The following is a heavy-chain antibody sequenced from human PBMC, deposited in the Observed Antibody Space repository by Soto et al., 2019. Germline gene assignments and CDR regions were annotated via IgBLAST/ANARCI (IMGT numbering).Heavy chain of an antibody. V-gene: IGHV1-18*01. CDR2: ISAYNGNT. CDR3: ARDRSNTYYDFWSGYFAFDI. CDR1: GYTFTSYG. Sequence: ASVKVSCKASGYTFTSYGISWVRQAPGQGLEWMGWISAYNGNTNYAQKLQGRVTMTTDTSTSKAYMELRSLRSDDTAVYYCARDRSNTYYDFWSGYFAFDIWGQGTMVTVSS. D-gene: IGHD3-3*01. J-gene: IGHJ3*02.